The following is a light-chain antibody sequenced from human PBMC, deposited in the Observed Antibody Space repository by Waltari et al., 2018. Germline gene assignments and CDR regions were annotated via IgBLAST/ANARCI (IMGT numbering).Light chain of an antibody. CDR3: AAWDDSLSGWV. V-gene: IGLV1-47*01. Sequence: QSVLTQPPSASGTPGQRVTISCSGSSSNIGSNYVYWYQQPPGKAPKLLIYRKNQRPSGVPVRFAGSKSDTSASLAISGLRSEDEADYYCAAWDDSLSGWVFGGGTKLTVL. CDR1: SSNIGSNY. CDR2: RKN. J-gene: IGLJ3*02.